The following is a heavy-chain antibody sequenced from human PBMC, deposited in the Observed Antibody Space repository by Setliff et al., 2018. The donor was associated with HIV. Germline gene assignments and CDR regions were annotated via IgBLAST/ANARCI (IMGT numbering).Heavy chain of an antibody. J-gene: IGHJ5*01. CDR2: IDPADSYT. V-gene: IGHV5-10-1*01. CDR3: ARHFGYNPGWFDS. D-gene: IGHD3-10*01. CDR1: GFSFTSYW. Sequence: PGESLKISCKGSGFSFTSYWISWVRQMPGKGLEWMGRIDPADSYTHYSPSFQGHITISIDKSISSASLHWSSLRTSDTAIYYCARHFGYNPGWFDSWGQGTLVTVLL.